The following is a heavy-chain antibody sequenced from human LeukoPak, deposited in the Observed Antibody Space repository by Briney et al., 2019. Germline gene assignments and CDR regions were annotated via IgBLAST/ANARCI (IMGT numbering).Heavy chain of an antibody. CDR1: GGSISSGGYY. D-gene: IGHD2-2*01. V-gene: IGHV4-30-2*01. CDR2: IYHSGST. Sequence: SETLSFTCTVSGGSISSGGYYWSWIRQPPGKGLEWIGYIYHSGSTYYNPSLKSRVTISVDRSKNQFSLKLSSVTAADTAVYYCARDCSSTSCYGFDYWGQGTLVTVSS. CDR3: ARDCSSTSCYGFDY. J-gene: IGHJ4*02.